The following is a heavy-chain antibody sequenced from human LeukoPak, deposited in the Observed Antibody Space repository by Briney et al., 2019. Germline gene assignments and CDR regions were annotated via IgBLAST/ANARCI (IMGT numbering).Heavy chain of an antibody. J-gene: IGHJ4*02. Sequence: GESLKISCKISGYRLTDNWIGWVRQVPGKGLEWMGLIYPGDSDTRYSPSFQGQVTFSVDASISTAYLQLSGLRASDTAIYYCVRFGLTSSLDYWGQGTLVTVSS. V-gene: IGHV5-51*01. CDR2: IYPGDSDT. CDR1: GYRLTDNW. D-gene: IGHD6-13*01. CDR3: VRFGLTSSLDY.